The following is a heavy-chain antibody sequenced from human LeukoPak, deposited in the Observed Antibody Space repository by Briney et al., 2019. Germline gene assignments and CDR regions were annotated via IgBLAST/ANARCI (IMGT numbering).Heavy chain of an antibody. CDR1: GGPISSYQ. Sequence: RSSETLSLTCTVSGGPISSYQWSWIRQPPGKGLEWIGYIYYTGSTNYNPSLKSRVTISLDTSKNQFSLKLSSVTAADTAVYYCARRTTVTPNWFDPWGQGTLVTVS. CDR2: IYYTGST. CDR3: ARRTTVTPNWFDP. V-gene: IGHV4-59*08. D-gene: IGHD4-17*01. J-gene: IGHJ5*02.